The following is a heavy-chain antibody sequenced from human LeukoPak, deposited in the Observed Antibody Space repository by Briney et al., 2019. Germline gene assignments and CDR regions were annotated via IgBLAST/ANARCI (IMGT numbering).Heavy chain of an antibody. Sequence: ASVKVSCKASGFTFTSSAVQWVRQARGQRLEWIGWIVVGSGNTNYAQKFQERVTITRDMSTSTAYMELSSLRSEDTAVYYCAAKAQGSGLYNWFDPWGQGTLVTVSS. J-gene: IGHJ5*02. CDR2: IVVGSGNT. CDR1: GFTFTSSA. CDR3: AAKAQGSGLYNWFDP. D-gene: IGHD2-15*01. V-gene: IGHV1-58*01.